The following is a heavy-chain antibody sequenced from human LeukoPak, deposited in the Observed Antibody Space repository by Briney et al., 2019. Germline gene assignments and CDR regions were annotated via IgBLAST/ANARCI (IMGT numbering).Heavy chain of an antibody. V-gene: IGHV4-59*01. CDR1: AASINTKY. D-gene: IGHD3-10*01. CDR2: IHNTGGS. J-gene: IGHJ5*02. CDR3: ARGPTNWFGGLRGNWFDP. Sequence: SETLSLTCTVAAASINTKYWSWIRQLPGKVLEWIGYIHNTGGSNTNPSLRRRVTMSRATSRNQFSLRLTYLHAAAPAVYSCARGPTNWFGGLRGNWFDPWGQGILVTVSS.